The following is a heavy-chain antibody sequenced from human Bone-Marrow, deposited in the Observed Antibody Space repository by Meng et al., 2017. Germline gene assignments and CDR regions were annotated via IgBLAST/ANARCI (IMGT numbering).Heavy chain of an antibody. D-gene: IGHD2-15*01. CDR3: ARHCSGGKGDFDY. CDR2: IYPGDSET. Sequence: GESLKISCKGSGYTFTTYWIAWVRQMPGKGLEWMGTIYPGDSETRYRPSFQGQVTISADKSISTAYLQWSSLKASDTAMYYCARHCSGGKGDFDYWGQGTLVTVSS. J-gene: IGHJ4*02. V-gene: IGHV5-51*01. CDR1: GYTFTTYW.